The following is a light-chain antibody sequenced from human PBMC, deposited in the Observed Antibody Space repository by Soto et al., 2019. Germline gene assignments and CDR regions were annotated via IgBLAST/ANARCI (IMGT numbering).Light chain of an antibody. Sequence: DIQMTQSPSPLSASVGDRVTLTCRASQSISNWLAWYQQKPGKAPKLLIYKASNFESGVPSRFSGSGSGTEFTLTISSLQPDDFATYYCQQYNSYPYTFGQGTKVEIK. CDR1: QSISNW. CDR3: QQYNSYPYT. CDR2: KAS. V-gene: IGKV1-5*03. J-gene: IGKJ2*01.